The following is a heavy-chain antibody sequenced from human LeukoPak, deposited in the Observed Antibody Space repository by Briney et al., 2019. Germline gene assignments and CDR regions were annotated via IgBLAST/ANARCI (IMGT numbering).Heavy chain of an antibody. V-gene: IGHV4-59*01. J-gene: IGHJ4*02. CDR2: IYYSGST. Sequence: PSETLSLTCTVSGGSISSYYWSWIRQPPGKGLEWIGYIYYSGSTNYNPSLKSRVTISVDTSRNQLSLEVSSVTAADTAMYYCARRARGNRAYYFDYWGQGALVTVSS. CDR3: ARRARGNRAYYFDY. CDR1: GGSISSYY. D-gene: IGHD1-14*01.